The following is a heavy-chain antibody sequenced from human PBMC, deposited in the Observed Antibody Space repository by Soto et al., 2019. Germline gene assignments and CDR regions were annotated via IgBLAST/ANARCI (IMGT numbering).Heavy chain of an antibody. CDR3: ARDGDSGYGDYYYGMDV. Sequence: SVKVSCKASGGTFSSYAISWVRQAPGQGLEWMGGIIPIFGTANYAQKFQGRVTITADESTSTAYMELSSLRSEDTAVYYCARDGDSGYGDYYYGMDVWGQGTTVTVSS. CDR1: GGTFSSYA. CDR2: IIPIFGTA. J-gene: IGHJ6*02. D-gene: IGHD4-17*01. V-gene: IGHV1-69*13.